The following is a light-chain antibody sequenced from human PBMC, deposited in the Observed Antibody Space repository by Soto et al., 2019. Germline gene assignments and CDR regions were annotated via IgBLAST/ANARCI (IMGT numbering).Light chain of an antibody. CDR2: DAS. CDR3: HQYAVWPPQT. CDR1: QSISNY. Sequence: DIDLTQSPSTLSSSVGDRATLTCRASQSISNYLAWYQQKPGQAPTVLIYDASSLRSGVPSRFSGSGSGTEFTLTISSLQPEDFAVYYCHQYAVWPPQTFGQGAKVDIK. V-gene: IGKV1-5*01. J-gene: IGKJ1*01.